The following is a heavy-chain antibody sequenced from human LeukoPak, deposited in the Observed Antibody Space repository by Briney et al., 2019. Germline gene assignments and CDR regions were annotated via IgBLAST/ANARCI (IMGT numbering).Heavy chain of an antibody. J-gene: IGHJ4*02. CDR3: ASVLGLYSYGSYY. CDR1: GFTFSSYG. V-gene: IGHV3-23*01. CDR2: ISCSVGST. D-gene: IGHD5-18*01. Sequence: GGSLRLSCATSGFTFSSYGMSWVRQAPGGGLEWVSAISCSVGSTYYADSLKGRFTISRDTSKNTLYLHMNSLRAADTGVYYCASVLGLYSYGSYYWGQGTLVTVSS.